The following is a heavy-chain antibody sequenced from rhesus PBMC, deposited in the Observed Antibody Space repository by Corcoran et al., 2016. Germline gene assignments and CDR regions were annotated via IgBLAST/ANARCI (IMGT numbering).Heavy chain of an antibody. Sequence: QVQLQESGPGLVKPSETLSLTCTVSGGSISGYYNWNWIRQSPGKGREWIGAVYGYSADTKYHPALKRLVTFSKDTSKNHFSLRLSSVTAAVTAVYYCARQGYTDHLGGLDSWGQGVVVTVSS. V-gene: IGHV4-143*01. CDR2: VYGYSADT. CDR3: ARQGYTDHLGGLDS. J-gene: IGHJ6*01. D-gene: IGHD2-39*02. CDR1: GGSISGYYN.